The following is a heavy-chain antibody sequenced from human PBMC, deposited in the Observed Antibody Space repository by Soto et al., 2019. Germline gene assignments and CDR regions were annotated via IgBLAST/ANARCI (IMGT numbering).Heavy chain of an antibody. CDR1: GGSISSGDYY. D-gene: IGHD4-17*01. J-gene: IGHJ6*02. V-gene: IGHV4-30-4*01. Sequence: SETLSLTCTVSGGSISSGDYYWSWIRQPPGKGLEWIGYIYYSGSTYYNPSLKSRVTISVDTSKNQFSLKLSSVTAADTAVYYCARELRRLYYGMDVWGQGTTVTVSS. CDR3: ARELRRLYYGMDV. CDR2: IYYSGST.